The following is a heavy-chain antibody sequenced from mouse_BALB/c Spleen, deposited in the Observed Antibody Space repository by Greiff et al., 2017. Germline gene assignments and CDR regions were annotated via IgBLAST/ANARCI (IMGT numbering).Heavy chain of an antibody. CDR1: GFTFSSYA. V-gene: IGHV5-6-5*01. CDR3: ARGAVFAY. Sequence: EVQLVESGGGLVKPGGSLKLSCAASGFTFSSYAMSWVRQTPEKRLEWVASISSGGSTYYPDSVKGRFTISRDNARNILYLQMSSLRSEDTAMYYCARGAVFAYWGQGTLVTVSA. J-gene: IGHJ3*01. CDR2: ISSGGST.